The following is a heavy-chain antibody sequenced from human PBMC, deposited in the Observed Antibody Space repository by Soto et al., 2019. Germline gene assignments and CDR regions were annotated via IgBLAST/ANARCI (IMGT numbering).Heavy chain of an antibody. D-gene: IGHD3-22*01. J-gene: IGHJ4*02. CDR2: INPSGGST. Sequence: ASVKVACNASGYTFTSYYMHWVRQAPGQGLEWMGIINPSGGSTSYAQKFQGRVTMTRDTSTSTVYMELSSLRSEDTAVYYCARDYYDSSGYTIFDYWGQGTLVTVSS. CDR3: ARDYYDSSGYTIFDY. CDR1: GYTFTSYY. V-gene: IGHV1-46*01.